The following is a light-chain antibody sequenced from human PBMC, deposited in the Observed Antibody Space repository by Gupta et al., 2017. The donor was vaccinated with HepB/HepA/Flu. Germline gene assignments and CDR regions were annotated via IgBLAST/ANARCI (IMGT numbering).Light chain of an antibody. J-gene: IGLJ2*01. Sequence: QSVLTQPPSVSAAPGQKVTISCSGSSSNIGNNYVSWYKQLPGTAPKLLIYENNKRPSGIPGRFSGSKSGTSATLGITGLQTGDEADYYCGTRDSSLGAGVFGGGTK. CDR2: ENN. V-gene: IGLV1-51*01. CDR3: GTRDSSLGAGV. CDR1: SSNIGNNY.